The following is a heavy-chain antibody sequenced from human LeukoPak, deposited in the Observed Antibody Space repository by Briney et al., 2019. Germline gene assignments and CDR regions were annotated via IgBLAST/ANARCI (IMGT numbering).Heavy chain of an antibody. CDR3: ARVGDFWSGYQYYFDY. CDR2: IIPIFGTA. CDR1: GGTFSSYA. V-gene: IGHV1-69*05. D-gene: IGHD3-3*01. Sequence: ASVKVSCKASGGTFSSYAISWVRQAPGQGLEWMGGIIPIFGTANYAQKFQGRVTITTDESTSTAYMELSGLRSEDTAVYYCARVGDFWSGYQYYFDYWGQGTLVTVSS. J-gene: IGHJ4*02.